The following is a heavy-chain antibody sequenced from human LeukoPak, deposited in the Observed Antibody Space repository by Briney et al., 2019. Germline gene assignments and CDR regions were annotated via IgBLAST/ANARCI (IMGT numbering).Heavy chain of an antibody. V-gene: IGHV3-23*01. J-gene: IGHJ4*02. CDR3: AKASWVSNADVVL. CDR1: GFTFSNYA. CDR2: LRGDGET. D-gene: IGHD2-15*01. Sequence: PGGSLRLSCAASGFTFSNYAMSWVRQAPARGLEWVSSLRGDGETFYADSVKGRFTLSRDDSRNTVYLQLNNLRVEDTAVYYCAKASWVSNADVVLWGQGTLVTVSS.